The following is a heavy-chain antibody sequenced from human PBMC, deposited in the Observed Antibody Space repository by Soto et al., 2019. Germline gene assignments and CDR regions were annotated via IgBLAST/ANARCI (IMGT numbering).Heavy chain of an antibody. CDR1: GYSFTSYW. J-gene: IGHJ1*01. CDR2: IYPGDSDT. V-gene: IGHV5-51*01. Sequence: GASLQISCKGSGYSFTSYWIGWVRQMPGKGLEWMGIIYPGDSDTRYSPSFQGQVTISADKSISTAYLQWSSLKASDSAMYYWARRKSAEEYFQRWCPGTLVTVSS. CDR3: ARRKSAEEYFQR.